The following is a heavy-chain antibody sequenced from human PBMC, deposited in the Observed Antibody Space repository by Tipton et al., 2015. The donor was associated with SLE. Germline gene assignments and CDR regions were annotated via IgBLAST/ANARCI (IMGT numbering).Heavy chain of an antibody. CDR3: ARDAGSGWYGGDY. Sequence: GSLRLSCAASGFTFSSYSMMWVRQAPGKGLEWVSSIDSRSTYIYYADSVRGRFTISRDNAKNSLFLQMNNLRAEDSATYYCARDAGSGWYGGDYWGQGTLVTVSS. D-gene: IGHD6-19*01. CDR2: IDSRSTYI. CDR1: GFTFSSYS. V-gene: IGHV3-21*01. J-gene: IGHJ4*02.